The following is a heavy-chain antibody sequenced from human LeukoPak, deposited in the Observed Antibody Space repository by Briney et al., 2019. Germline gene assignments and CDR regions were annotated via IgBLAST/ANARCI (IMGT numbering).Heavy chain of an antibody. Sequence: GASVKVSCKASGGTFSSYAISWARQAPGQGLEWMGGIIPIFGTANYAQKFQGRVTITADESTSTAYMELSSLRSEDTAVYYCASLFCRGYCSSPLEYWGQGTLVTVSS. CDR2: IIPIFGTA. CDR3: ASLFCRGYCSSPLEY. V-gene: IGHV1-69*13. J-gene: IGHJ4*02. CDR1: GGTFSSYA. D-gene: IGHD2-2*01.